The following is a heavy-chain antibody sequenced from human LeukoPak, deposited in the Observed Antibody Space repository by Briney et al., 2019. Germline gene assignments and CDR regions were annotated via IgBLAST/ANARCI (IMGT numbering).Heavy chain of an antibody. CDR3: ARNGDYGAGYYGMDV. CDR2: TNPNSGGT. CDR1: GYTFTGYY. Sequence: ASVKFSCKASGYTFTGYYMHWVRQAPGQGLEWVGWTNPNSGGTNYAQNFQGRVTLTRDTSISTAYMELSRLRSDDTAVYYCARNGDYGAGYYGMDVWGQGTTVTVSS. V-gene: IGHV1-2*02. J-gene: IGHJ6*02. D-gene: IGHD4-17*01.